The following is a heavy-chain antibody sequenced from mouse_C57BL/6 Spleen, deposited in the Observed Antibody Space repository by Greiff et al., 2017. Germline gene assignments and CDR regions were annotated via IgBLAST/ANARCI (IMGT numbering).Heavy chain of an antibody. CDR3: AKGYDYGLWYFDV. Sequence: QVQLQQPGAELVKPGASVKLSCKASGYTFTSYWMQWVKQRPGQGLEWIGEIDPSDSYTNYNQQFKGKATLTVDTSSSTAYMQLSSLTSEDSAVDYCAKGYDYGLWYFDVWGTGTTVTVSS. CDR2: IDPSDSYT. D-gene: IGHD2-4*01. CDR1: GYTFTSYW. V-gene: IGHV1-50*01. J-gene: IGHJ1*03.